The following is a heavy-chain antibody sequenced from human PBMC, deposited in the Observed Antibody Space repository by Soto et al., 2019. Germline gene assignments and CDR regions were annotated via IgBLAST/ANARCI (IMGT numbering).Heavy chain of an antibody. CDR1: GFNFNTYA. CDR2: ISGGGGSI. V-gene: IGHV3-23*01. D-gene: IGHD3-10*02. J-gene: IGHJ3*01. CDR3: AKGKSSNYVSHAFDV. Sequence: EVQVLESGGGLVQPGGSLRLSCAASGFNFNTYAMSWVRQAPGKGLEWVSGISGGGGSIHYVDSVKGRFTISRDNSKKTLYLQMNSLRGEDTAVYYCAKGKSSNYVSHAFDVWGQGTMVTVSS.